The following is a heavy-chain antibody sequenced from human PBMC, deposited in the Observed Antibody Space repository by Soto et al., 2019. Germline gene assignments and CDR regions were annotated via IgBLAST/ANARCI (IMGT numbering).Heavy chain of an antibody. J-gene: IGHJ4*02. Sequence: SVKVSCKASGGTFSSYAISWVREAPVQGLEWMGGIIPIFGTANYAQKFQGRVTITADESTSTAYMELSSLRSEDTAVYYCARSWSISSGHPFGYFDYWGQGTLVTVSS. D-gene: IGHD6-19*01. CDR3: ARSWSISSGHPFGYFDY. V-gene: IGHV1-69*13. CDR1: GGTFSSYA. CDR2: IIPIFGTA.